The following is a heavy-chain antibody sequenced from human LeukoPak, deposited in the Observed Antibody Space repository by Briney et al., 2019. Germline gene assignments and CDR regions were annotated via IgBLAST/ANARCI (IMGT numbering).Heavy chain of an antibody. CDR2: IIPIFGTA. CDR1: GGTFSSYA. D-gene: IGHD6-6*01. Sequence: SVTVSCKASGGTFSSYAISWVRQAPGQGLEWMGGIIPIFGTANYAQKFQGRVTITADESTSTAYMELSSLRSEDTAVYYCARGHYSSSPSYYYYMDVWGKGTTVTVSS. CDR3: ARGHYSSSPSYYYYMDV. J-gene: IGHJ6*03. V-gene: IGHV1-69*13.